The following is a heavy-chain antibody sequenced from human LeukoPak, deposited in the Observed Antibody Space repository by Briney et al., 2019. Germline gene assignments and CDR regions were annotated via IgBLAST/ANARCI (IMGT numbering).Heavy chain of an antibody. CDR1: GFTVSSNY. V-gene: IGHV3-53*01. J-gene: IGHJ4*02. Sequence: QPGGSLRLSCAASGFTVSSNYMSWVRQAPGKGLEWVSVIYSGGSTYYADSVKGRFTISRDNSKNTLYLQMNSLRAEDTAVYYCARAQYDSSGYYNYWGQGTLVTVSS. D-gene: IGHD3-22*01. CDR2: IYSGGST. CDR3: ARAQYDSSGYYNY.